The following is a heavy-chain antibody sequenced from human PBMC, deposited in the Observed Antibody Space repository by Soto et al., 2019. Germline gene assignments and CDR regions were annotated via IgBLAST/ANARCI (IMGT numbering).Heavy chain of an antibody. CDR2: IYFSGVA. CDR3: ARGDSDLAVSEAAY. CDR1: GASITDSY. D-gene: IGHD2-15*01. V-gene: IGHV4-59*01. J-gene: IGHJ1*01. Sequence: SETLSLTCTVSGASITDSYWSWIRQPPEKGLEWIGYIYFSGVATYNPSLKSRATMSRDTSKNEFSLKLTSVTAADTAIYYCARGDSDLAVSEAAYWGQGTLVTVAS.